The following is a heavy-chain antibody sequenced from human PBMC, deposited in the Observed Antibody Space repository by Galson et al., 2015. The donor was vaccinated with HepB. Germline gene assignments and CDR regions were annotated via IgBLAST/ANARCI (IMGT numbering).Heavy chain of an antibody. CDR2: IRYDGSNK. CDR3: AMSLRTYYYDSSGYSYGMDV. J-gene: IGHJ6*02. CDR1: GFTFSSYG. V-gene: IGHV3-30*02. D-gene: IGHD3-22*01. Sequence: SLRLSCAASGFTFSSYGMHWVRQAPGKGLEWVAFIRYDGSNKYYADSVKGRFTISRDNSKNTLYLQMNSLRAEDTAVYYCAMSLRTYYYDSSGYSYGMDVWGQGTTVTVSS.